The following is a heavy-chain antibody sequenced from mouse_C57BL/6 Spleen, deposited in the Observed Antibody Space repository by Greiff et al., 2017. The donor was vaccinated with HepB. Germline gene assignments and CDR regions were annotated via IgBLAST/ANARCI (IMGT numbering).Heavy chain of an antibody. CDR2: ISSGGSYT. V-gene: IGHV5-6*01. Sequence: EVKLMESGGDLVKPGGSLKLSCAASGFTFSSYGMSWVRQTPDKRLEWVATISSGGSYTYYPDSVKGRFTISRDNAKNTLYLQMSSLKSEDTAMYYCARHPLITTVVAPNYFDYWGQGTTLTVSS. CDR1: GFTFSSYG. CDR3: ARHPLITTVVAPNYFDY. D-gene: IGHD1-1*01. J-gene: IGHJ2*01.